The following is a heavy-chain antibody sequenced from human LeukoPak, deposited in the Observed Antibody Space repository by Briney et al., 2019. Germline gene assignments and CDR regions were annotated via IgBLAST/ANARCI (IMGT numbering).Heavy chain of an antibody. D-gene: IGHD1-1*01. V-gene: IGHV3-9*01. CDR3: AKDSRYNWNDPLYYGMDV. Sequence: GGSLRLSCAASTFTFSSFAMHWVRQAPGKGLEWVSGISWNSGSIGYADSVKGRFTISRDNAKNSLYLQMNSLRAEDTALYYCAKDSRYNWNDPLYYGMDVWGQGTTVTVSS. CDR1: TFTFSSFA. CDR2: ISWNSGSI. J-gene: IGHJ6*02.